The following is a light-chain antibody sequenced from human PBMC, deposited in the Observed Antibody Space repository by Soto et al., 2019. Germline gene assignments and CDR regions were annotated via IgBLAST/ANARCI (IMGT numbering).Light chain of an antibody. Sequence: QSALTQPAAVSGSLGQSITISCSGSGSDIGNYNLVSWYQQQPGKVPRLIIYEVNKGPSGVSNRFSGSKSGNTASLTISDLQPDDACLYYCCLYAGSSLWMFGGGTKLTVL. CDR2: EVN. J-gene: IGLJ3*02. CDR3: CLYAGSSLWM. V-gene: IGLV2-23*02. CDR1: GSDIGNYNL.